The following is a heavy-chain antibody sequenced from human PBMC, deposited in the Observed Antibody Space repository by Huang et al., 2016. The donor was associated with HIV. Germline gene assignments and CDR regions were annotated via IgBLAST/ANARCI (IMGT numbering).Heavy chain of an antibody. CDR3: ARDWSFGSSTSPAD. CDR2: INPKRGGT. CDR1: GYTFTDSN. V-gene: IGHV1-2*02. J-gene: IGHJ4*02. Sequence: QVQLVQSGAEVKNPGASVRVSCKASGYTFTDSNIHWVRQAPGQGREWMGWINPKRGGTIYAQRVQGRITMTRDTTISTVHMDLRRIQSDDTAVYFCARDWSFGSSTSPADWGQGTLVTVSS. D-gene: IGHD6-6*01.